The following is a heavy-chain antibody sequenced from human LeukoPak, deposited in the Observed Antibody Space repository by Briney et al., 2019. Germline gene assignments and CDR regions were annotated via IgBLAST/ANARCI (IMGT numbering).Heavy chain of an antibody. Sequence: GGPLRLSCGGSGFTFSNYEMTWVRQAPGKGLEWVSYISSSGSPIYYAESVKGRFTFSRDNARNSMYLQMNNLRAEDTAVYYCVRRDVFDTSGYFYYWGQGTQVTVSS. CDR3: VRRDVFDTSGYFYY. CDR2: ISSSGSPI. V-gene: IGHV3-48*03. CDR1: GFTFSNYE. D-gene: IGHD3-3*01. J-gene: IGHJ4*02.